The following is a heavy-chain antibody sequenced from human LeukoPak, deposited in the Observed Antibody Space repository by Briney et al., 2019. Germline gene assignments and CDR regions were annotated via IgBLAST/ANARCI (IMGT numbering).Heavy chain of an antibody. CDR2: IKQDGSEK. D-gene: IGHD6-13*01. Sequence: GGSLRLSCAASGFTFSSYWMSWVRQAPGKGLEWVANIKQDGSEKYYVDSVKGRFTISRDNAKNSLYLQMNSLRAEDTAVYYCASIGYSSSWYGDPDYWGQGTLVTVPS. V-gene: IGHV3-7*01. J-gene: IGHJ4*02. CDR1: GFTFSSYW. CDR3: ASIGYSSSWYGDPDY.